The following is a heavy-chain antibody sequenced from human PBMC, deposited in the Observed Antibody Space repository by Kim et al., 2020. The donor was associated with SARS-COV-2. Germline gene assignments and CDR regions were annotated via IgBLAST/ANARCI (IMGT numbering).Heavy chain of an antibody. J-gene: IGHJ4*02. V-gene: IGHV3-33*01. D-gene: IGHD3-16*02. CDR2: IWYDGSNK. CDR3: ARDLRLGELSPDFDY. Sequence: GGSLRLSCAASGFTFSSYGMHWVRQAPGKGLEWVAVIWYDGSNKYYADSVKGRSTISRDNSKNTLYLQMNSLRAEDTAVYYCARDLRLGELSPDFDYWGQGTLVTVSS. CDR1: GFTFSSYG.